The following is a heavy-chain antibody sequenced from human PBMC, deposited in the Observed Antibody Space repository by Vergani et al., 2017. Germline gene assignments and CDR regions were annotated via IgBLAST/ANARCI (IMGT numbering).Heavy chain of an antibody. CDR2: IYYSGST. CDR3: ARMGYGSSWYRWVPLY. Sequence: QVQLQESGPGLVKPSETLSLTCTVSGGSISSYYWSWIRQPPGKGLEWIGYIYYSGSTNYNHSLKSRVTISVDTSKNQFSLKLSSVTAADTAVYYCARMGYGSSWYRWVPLYWGQGTLVTVSS. CDR1: GGSISSYY. J-gene: IGHJ4*02. V-gene: IGHV4-59*01. D-gene: IGHD6-13*01.